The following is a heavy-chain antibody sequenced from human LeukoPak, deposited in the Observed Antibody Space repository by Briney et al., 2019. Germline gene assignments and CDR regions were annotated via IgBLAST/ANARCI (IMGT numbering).Heavy chain of an antibody. CDR2: IYYSGST. CDR1: GGSISSYH. J-gene: IGHJ4*02. Sequence: SETLSLTCTVSGGSISSYHWSWIRQPPGKGLEWIGYIYYSGSTNYNPSLKSRVTISVDTSKNHFPLKLSSVTAADTAVYYCARQRPYYYGSGSYYHDYWGQGTLVTVSS. D-gene: IGHD3-10*01. V-gene: IGHV4-59*08. CDR3: ARQRPYYYGSGSYYHDY.